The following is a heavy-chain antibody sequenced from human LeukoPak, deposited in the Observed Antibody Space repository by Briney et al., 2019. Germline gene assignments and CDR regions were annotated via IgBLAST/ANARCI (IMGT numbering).Heavy chain of an antibody. J-gene: IGHJ4*02. CDR3: AIFDMVRGEIDY. Sequence: GASVKVSCKASGYTFTGYYMHWVRQAPGPGLGWMGRINPNSGGTNYAQKFQGRVTMTRDTSISTAYMELSRLRSDDTAVYYCAIFDMVRGEIDYWGQGTLVTVSS. V-gene: IGHV1-2*06. D-gene: IGHD3-10*01. CDR2: INPNSGGT. CDR1: GYTFTGYY.